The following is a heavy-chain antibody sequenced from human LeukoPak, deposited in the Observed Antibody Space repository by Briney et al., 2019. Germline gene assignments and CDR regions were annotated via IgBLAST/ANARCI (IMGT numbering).Heavy chain of an antibody. V-gene: IGHV1-69*04. CDR1: GGTFSSYA. CDR3: ASTDYDFWSRKDAYYYYGMDV. CDR2: IIPIFGIA. D-gene: IGHD3-3*01. J-gene: IGHJ6*02. Sequence: SVKVSCKASGGTFSSYAISWVRQASGQGLEWMGRIIPIFGIANYAQKFQGRVTITADKSTSTAYMGLSSRRSEDTAVYYCASTDYDFWSRKDAYYYYGMDVWGQGTTVTVSS.